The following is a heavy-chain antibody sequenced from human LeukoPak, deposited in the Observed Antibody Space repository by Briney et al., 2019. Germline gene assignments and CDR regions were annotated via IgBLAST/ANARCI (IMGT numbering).Heavy chain of an antibody. V-gene: IGHV4-39*01. D-gene: IGHD5-24*01. Sequence: PSETLSLTCTVSGGSISSSSYYWGWIRQPPGKGLEWIGSIYYSGSTYYNPSLKSRVTISVDTSKNQFSLKLSSVTAADTAVYYCARTGWLQPFDYWGRGTLVTVAS. CDR3: ARTGWLQPFDY. CDR1: GGSISSSSYY. J-gene: IGHJ4*02. CDR2: IYYSGST.